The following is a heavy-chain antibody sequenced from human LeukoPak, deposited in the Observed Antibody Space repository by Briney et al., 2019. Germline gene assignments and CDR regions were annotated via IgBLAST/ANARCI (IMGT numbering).Heavy chain of an antibody. CDR2: IYYSGST. CDR3: ATGGKRSRIIRY. D-gene: IGHD2/OR15-2a*01. Sequence: PSETLSLTCIVCGGSVRRYYWTWIRQPPGKGLEWIGYIYYSGSTNYNPSLKSRVTISVDTTKNQYSLKLSFGTAADTAVYYCATGGKRSRIIRYWGQGTLVTVSS. CDR1: GGSVRRYY. J-gene: IGHJ4*02. V-gene: IGHV4-59*02.